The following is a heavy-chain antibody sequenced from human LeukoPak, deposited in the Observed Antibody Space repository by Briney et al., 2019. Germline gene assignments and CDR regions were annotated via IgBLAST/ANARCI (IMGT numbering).Heavy chain of an antibody. D-gene: IGHD3-22*01. J-gene: IGHJ6*03. CDR3: ARDGKWLSFYYCYYYMDV. CDR1: GYTFTGYY. V-gene: IGHV1-2*02. Sequence: ASVKVSCKASGYTFTGYYMHWVRQAPGQGLEWMGWINPNSGGTNYAQKFQGRVTMTRDTSISTAYMELSRLRSDDTAVYYCARDGKWLSFYYCYYYMDVWGKGTTVTVSS. CDR2: INPNSGGT.